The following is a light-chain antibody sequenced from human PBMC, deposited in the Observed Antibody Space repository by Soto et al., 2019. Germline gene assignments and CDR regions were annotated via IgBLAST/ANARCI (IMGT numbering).Light chain of an antibody. J-gene: IGKJ1*01. Sequence: DIQMTQSPSTLSAFVGDRVTITCRASQSISSWLAWYQQKPGKAPKLLIYKASSLESGVPSRFSGSGSGTAFTLSISRLLSDDFAHYYCQQYHSYWTFGQGTKVEIK. V-gene: IGKV1-5*03. CDR3: QQYHSYWT. CDR1: QSISSW. CDR2: KAS.